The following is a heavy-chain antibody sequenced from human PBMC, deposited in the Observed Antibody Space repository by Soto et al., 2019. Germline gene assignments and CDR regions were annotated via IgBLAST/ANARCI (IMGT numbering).Heavy chain of an antibody. V-gene: IGHV3-74*01. Sequence: GGSLRLSCAASGFTFSSYWMHWVRQAPGKGLVWVSRINSDGSSATYADSVRGRFTISRDNAKNTLYLQMNSLRAEDTAVYYCATWYPEYYYYYYMNVWGKGTTVTVSS. CDR2: INSDGSSA. J-gene: IGHJ6*03. CDR1: GFTFSSYW. CDR3: ATWYPEYYYYYYMNV. D-gene: IGHD6-13*01.